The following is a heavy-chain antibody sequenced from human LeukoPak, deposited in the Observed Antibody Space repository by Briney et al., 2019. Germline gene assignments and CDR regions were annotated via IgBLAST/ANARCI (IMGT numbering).Heavy chain of an antibody. D-gene: IGHD6-19*01. CDR2: IDWDGDK. V-gene: IGHV2-70*04. Sequence: SGPTLVDPPQPLTLTCTFSGFSLRTSGMRVSWIRQPPVKALEWLAPIDWDGDKFYSTSLKTRLTISKDTTKSQVVVTMTNMHPVDTATYYCARMSGWSYNFDYWGQGTLVTVSS. J-gene: IGHJ4*02. CDR3: ARMSGWSYNFDY. CDR1: GFSLRTSGMR.